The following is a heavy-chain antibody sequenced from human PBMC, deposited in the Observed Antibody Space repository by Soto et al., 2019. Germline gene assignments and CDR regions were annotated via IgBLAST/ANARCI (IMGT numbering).Heavy chain of an antibody. J-gene: IGHJ5*02. CDR2: TYYRSKWYN. D-gene: IGHD5-18*01. CDR3: ARGESDSYGYLDWFDP. V-gene: IGHV6-1*01. CDR1: GDSVSSNSSA. Sequence: PSQTLSLPGAISGDSVSSNSSACNFIRQSPSRGLEWLGRTYYRSKWYNDYAVSVKSRITINPDTSKNQFSLQLNSVTPEDTAVYYCARGESDSYGYLDWFDPWGQGTLVTVSS.